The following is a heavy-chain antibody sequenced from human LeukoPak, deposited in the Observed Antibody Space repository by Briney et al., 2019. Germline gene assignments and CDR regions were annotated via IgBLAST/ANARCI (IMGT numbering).Heavy chain of an antibody. D-gene: IGHD5-18*01. Sequence: GGSLRLSCAASGFTFSSYGMHWVRQAPGKGLEWVAVISYDGSNKYYADSVKGRFTISRDNSKNTLYLQMNSLRAEDTAVYYCAPKEEVDTAMVDYWGQGTLVTVSS. V-gene: IGHV3-30*03. CDR1: GFTFSSYG. CDR3: APKEEVDTAMVDY. CDR2: ISYDGSNK. J-gene: IGHJ4*02.